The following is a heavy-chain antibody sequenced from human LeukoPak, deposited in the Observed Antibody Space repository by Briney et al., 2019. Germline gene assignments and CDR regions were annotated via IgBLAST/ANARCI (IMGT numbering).Heavy chain of an antibody. Sequence: ASVKVSCKASGYTFTGYYMHWVRQAPGQRLEWMGWVNADNSNTKYSQELQGRVTITRDTSASTAYMDLNSLRSEDMAVYYCAVGDYYYDTRFDYWGQGTLVTVSS. CDR1: GYTFTGYY. J-gene: IGHJ4*02. CDR3: AVGDYYYDTRFDY. V-gene: IGHV1-3*03. D-gene: IGHD3-22*01. CDR2: VNADNSNT.